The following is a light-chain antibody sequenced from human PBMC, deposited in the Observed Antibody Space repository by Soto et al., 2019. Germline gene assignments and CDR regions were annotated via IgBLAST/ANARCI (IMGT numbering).Light chain of an antibody. CDR1: ISDVGGYSY. CDR3: SSYTSTSTRV. CDR2: EVS. V-gene: IGLV2-14*01. Sequence: QSVLTQPAFVSGSPGQSITISCTGTISDVGGYSYVSWYQHPPGKAPKLMISEVSNRPSGVSNRFSGSKSGNTASLTISGLQAEDEADYYCSSYTSTSTRVFGTGTKLTVL. J-gene: IGLJ1*01.